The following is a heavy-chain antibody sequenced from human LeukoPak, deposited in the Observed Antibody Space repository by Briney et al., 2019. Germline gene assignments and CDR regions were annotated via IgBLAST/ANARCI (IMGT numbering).Heavy chain of an antibody. Sequence: SETLSLTCAVYGGSFSGYYWSWIRQPPGKGLEWIGEINHSGSTNYSPSLKSRVTISVDKSKNQFSLKLSSVTAADTAVYYCARVTGYSSSWYKRSYYYGMDVWGQGTTVTVSS. CDR1: GGSFSGYY. V-gene: IGHV4-34*01. D-gene: IGHD6-13*01. J-gene: IGHJ6*02. CDR2: INHSGST. CDR3: ARVTGYSSSWYKRSYYYGMDV.